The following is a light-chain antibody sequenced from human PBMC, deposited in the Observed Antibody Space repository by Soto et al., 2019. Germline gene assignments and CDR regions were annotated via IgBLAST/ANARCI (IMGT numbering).Light chain of an antibody. CDR3: QHYGSSLWT. V-gene: IGKV3-20*01. Sequence: EIMLTQSPGTLSLSPGERATLSCRASQSVSSSYLAWYQQKPGQAPRLLIYGASSRATGIPDRFSGSGSGTDFTLTISRLEPEDFAVYYCQHYGSSLWTFGQGTKVDIK. CDR1: QSVSSSY. J-gene: IGKJ1*01. CDR2: GAS.